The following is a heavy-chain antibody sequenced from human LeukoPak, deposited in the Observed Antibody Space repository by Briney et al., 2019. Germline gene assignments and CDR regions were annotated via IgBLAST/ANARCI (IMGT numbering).Heavy chain of an antibody. CDR2: MNPNSGNT. Sequence: GASVKVSCKASGYTFTSYYMHWVRQATGQGLEWMGWMNPNSGNTGYAQKFQGRVTMTRNTSISTAYMELSSLRSEDTAVYYCARGTRIYDSSGYYNPPYDYWGQGTLVTVSS. CDR3: ARGTRIYDSSGYYNPPYDY. CDR1: GYTFTSYY. D-gene: IGHD3-22*01. J-gene: IGHJ4*02. V-gene: IGHV1-8*02.